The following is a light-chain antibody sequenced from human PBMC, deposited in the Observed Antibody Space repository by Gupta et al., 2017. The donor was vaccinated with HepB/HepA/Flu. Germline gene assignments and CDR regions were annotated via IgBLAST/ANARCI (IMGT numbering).Light chain of an antibody. Sequence: IHMTHSPSSLSASVGDTVTITCRASDDIDKSLAWFQQKPGKAPKSLIYAASRVQSGVPSKFSGSGSGTDFTLTIYVLHPEDSAIYYCQQDTDYPTTFGAGTRVEIK. CDR2: AAS. CDR1: DDIDKS. V-gene: IGKV1-16*02. CDR3: QQDTDYPTT. J-gene: IGKJ4*01.